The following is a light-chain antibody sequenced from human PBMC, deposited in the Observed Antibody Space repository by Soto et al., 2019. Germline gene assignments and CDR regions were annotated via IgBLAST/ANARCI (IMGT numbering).Light chain of an antibody. CDR1: EDISRY. CDR2: AAS. Sequence: IQLTQSPSSLSASVGYRFPFTCRASEDISRYLVWYQQKPGAAPKLLIYAASALESGVPSRFSGSGSGTELTLTISSLQPDDFATYYSQHYNSYSEAFGQGTKVDIK. J-gene: IGKJ1*01. CDR3: QHYNSYSEA. V-gene: IGKV1-9*01.